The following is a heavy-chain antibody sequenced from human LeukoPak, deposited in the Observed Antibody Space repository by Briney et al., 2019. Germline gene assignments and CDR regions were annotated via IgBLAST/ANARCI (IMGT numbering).Heavy chain of an antibody. J-gene: IGHJ4*02. V-gene: IGHV3-23*01. CDR2: ISGSGGST. CDR1: GFTFSSYA. CDR3: AKASAMIVVVSKHFDY. Sequence: PGGSLRLSCAASGFTFSSYAMSWVRQAPGKGLEWVSAISGSGGSTYYTDSVRGRFTISRDNSKNTLYLQMHSLRAEDTAVYYCAKASAMIVVVSKHFDYWGQGTLVTVSS. D-gene: IGHD3-22*01.